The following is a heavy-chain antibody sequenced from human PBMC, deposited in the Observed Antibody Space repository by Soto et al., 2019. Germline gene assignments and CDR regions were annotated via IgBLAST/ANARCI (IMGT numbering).Heavy chain of an antibody. Sequence: GGSLRLSCAASGFTFSSYAMSWVRQAPGKGLEWVSAISGSGGSTYYADSVKGRFTISRDNSKNTLYLQMNSLRAEDTAVYYCAKGDSSSWYRNGDAFDIWGQGTMVTVSS. CDR1: GFTFSSYA. J-gene: IGHJ3*02. CDR2: ISGSGGST. CDR3: AKGDSSSWYRNGDAFDI. D-gene: IGHD6-13*01. V-gene: IGHV3-23*01.